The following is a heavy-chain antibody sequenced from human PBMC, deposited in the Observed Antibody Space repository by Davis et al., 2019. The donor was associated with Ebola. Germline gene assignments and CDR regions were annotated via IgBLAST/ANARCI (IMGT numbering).Heavy chain of an antibody. J-gene: IGHJ5*02. CDR2: IYYNGIT. CDR3: ARARVRGYNYGIDP. Sequence: MPSETLSLTCNVSGGPVSGGGYYWTWIRQPPGKRLEWMGYIYYNGITIDNPSLKSRVTISVDTSKNQFALNLRSVSAADTAVYFCARARVRGYNYGIDPWGQGTLVTVSS. D-gene: IGHD5-18*01. CDR1: GGPVSGGGYY. V-gene: IGHV4-61*08.